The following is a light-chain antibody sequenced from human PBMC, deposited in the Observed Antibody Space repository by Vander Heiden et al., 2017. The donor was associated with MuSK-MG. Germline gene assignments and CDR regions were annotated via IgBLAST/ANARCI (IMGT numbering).Light chain of an antibody. CDR3: NSYTSSSTWV. CDR1: SSDVGGYNY. V-gene: IGLV2-14*01. CDR2: EVS. Sequence: QSALTQPASVSGSPGQSIAISCTGTSSDVGGYNYGSWYQQHPGTAPKLIIYEVSNRPAGVSNRFSGSRSGNTASLTISELQAEDEADYYCNSYTSSSTWVFGGGTKLAVL. J-gene: IGLJ3*02.